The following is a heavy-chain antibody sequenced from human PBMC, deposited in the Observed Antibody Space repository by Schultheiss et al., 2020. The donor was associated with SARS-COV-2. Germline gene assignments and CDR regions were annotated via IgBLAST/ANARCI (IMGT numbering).Heavy chain of an antibody. CDR3: ARDPKPSSSGDY. J-gene: IGHJ4*02. CDR2: ISSSSTI. V-gene: IGHV3-48*03. D-gene: IGHD3-10*01. CDR1: GFTFSSYE. Sequence: GGSLRLSCAASGFTFSSYEMNWVRQAPGKGLEWVSYISSSSTIYYADSVKGRFTISRDNAKNSLYLQMNSLRAEDTAVYYCARDPKPSSSGDYWGQGTLVTVSS.